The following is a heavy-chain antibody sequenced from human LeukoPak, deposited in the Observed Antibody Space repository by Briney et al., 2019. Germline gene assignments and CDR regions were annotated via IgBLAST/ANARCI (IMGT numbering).Heavy chain of an antibody. Sequence: SETLSLTCTVSGGSISSYYWSWIRQSPGKGLDWIGSISYSGWSYSDPSLKSRATISVDTSKNQFSLKLTSVTAADTAVYYCARQNCTLTSCYDYYHYHMDVWGKGTAVTISS. D-gene: IGHD2-2*01. CDR3: ARQNCTLTSCYDYYHYHMDV. V-gene: IGHV4-59*08. J-gene: IGHJ6*03. CDR1: GGSISSYY. CDR2: ISYSGWS.